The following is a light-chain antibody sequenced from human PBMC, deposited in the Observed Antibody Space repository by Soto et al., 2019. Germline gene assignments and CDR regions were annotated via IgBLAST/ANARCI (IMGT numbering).Light chain of an antibody. J-gene: IGKJ4*02. CDR3: QQYAGS. V-gene: IGKV3-20*01. CDR2: GAS. Sequence: IVLTQSPGTLSLSPGERATLSCRASQSVSSSSLAWYQQKPGQSPRLLIYGASSRATGIPDRFSGRGSGTDFTLTISRLEPEDFAVYYCQQYAGSFGGGTKVDIK. CDR1: QSVSSSS.